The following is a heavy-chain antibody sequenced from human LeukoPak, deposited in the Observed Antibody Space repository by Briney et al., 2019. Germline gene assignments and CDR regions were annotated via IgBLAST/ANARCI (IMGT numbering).Heavy chain of an antibody. Sequence: SETLSLTCTVSSGSISSYYWSWIRQPPGKGLEWIGYIYYSGSTNYNPSLKSRVTISVDTSKNQFSLKLSSVTAADTAVYYCARGTPYYYGPVNYFDYWGQGTLVTVSS. D-gene: IGHD3-10*01. CDR1: SGSISSYY. V-gene: IGHV4-59*01. CDR3: ARGTPYYYGPVNYFDY. CDR2: IYYSGST. J-gene: IGHJ4*02.